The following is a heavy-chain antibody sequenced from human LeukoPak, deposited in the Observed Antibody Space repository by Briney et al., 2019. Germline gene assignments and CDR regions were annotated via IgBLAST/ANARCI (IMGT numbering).Heavy chain of an antibody. CDR2: IGIDSGNT. J-gene: IGHJ4*02. CDR1: GLTFSDHS. D-gene: IGHD5-24*01. CDR3: ARDYKYAFDN. V-gene: IGHV3-48*01. Sequence: TGGSLRLSCAASGLTFSDHSMNWVRQAPGKGLEWISYIGIDSGNTNYADSVKGRFTISGDKAKNSLYLQMNSLRVEDTAVYYCARDYKYAFDNWGQGTLVTVSS.